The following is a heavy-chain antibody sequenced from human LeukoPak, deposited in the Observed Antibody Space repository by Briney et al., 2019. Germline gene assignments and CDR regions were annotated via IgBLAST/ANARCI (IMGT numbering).Heavy chain of an antibody. CDR2: IYHSGST. J-gene: IGHJ5*02. CDR3: ARNRLQTAHNWFDP. Sequence: SETLSLTCAVSGGSISSGGYSWSWIRQPPGKGLEWIGYIYHSGSTYYNPSLKSRVTISVDRSENQFSLKLSSVTAADTAVYYCARNRLQTAHNWFDPWGQGTLVTVSS. D-gene: IGHD4-11*01. CDR1: GGSISSGGYS. V-gene: IGHV4-30-2*01.